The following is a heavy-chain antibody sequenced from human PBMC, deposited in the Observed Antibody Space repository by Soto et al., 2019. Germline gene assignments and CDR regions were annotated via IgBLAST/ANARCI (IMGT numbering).Heavy chain of an antibody. V-gene: IGHV3-48*02. CDR1: GFTFSSYS. CDR2: ISSSSSTI. Sequence: EVQLVESGGGLVQPGGSLRLSCAASGFTFSSYSMNWVRQAPGKGLEWVSYISSSSSTIYYADSVKGRFTISRDNDKNALYLLMNSMRDDDTAVYYWERDRHDSSSYYAHFDSWGQGTLVTVSS. CDR3: ERDRHDSSSYYAHFDS. J-gene: IGHJ4*02. D-gene: IGHD3-22*01.